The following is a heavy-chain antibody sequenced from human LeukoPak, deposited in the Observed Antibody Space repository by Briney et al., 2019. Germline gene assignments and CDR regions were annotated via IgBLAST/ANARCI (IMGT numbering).Heavy chain of an antibody. Sequence: PSETLSLTCAVYGGSFSGYYWSWIRQPPGKGLEWIGAINHSGSTNYNPSLKSRVTISVDTSKNQFSLKLSSVTAADTAVYYCARVPVRYCSGGSCYSRYFDLWGRGTLVTVSS. V-gene: IGHV4-34*01. J-gene: IGHJ2*01. CDR3: ARVPVRYCSGGSCYSRYFDL. CDR2: INHSGST. D-gene: IGHD2-15*01. CDR1: GGSFSGYY.